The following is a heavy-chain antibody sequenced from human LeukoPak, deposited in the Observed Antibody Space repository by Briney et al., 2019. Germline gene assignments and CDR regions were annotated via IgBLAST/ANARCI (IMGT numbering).Heavy chain of an antibody. V-gene: IGHV4-39*07. J-gene: IGHJ4*02. D-gene: IGHD4-17*01. Sequence: PSETLSLTCTVSGGSISSSSYYWSWIRQPPGKGLEWIGEINHSGSTNYNPSLKNRVTISVDTSKNQFSLKLSSVTAADTAVYYCARAGLRSPPGYWGQGTLVTVSS. CDR1: GGSISSSSYY. CDR2: INHSGST. CDR3: ARAGLRSPPGY.